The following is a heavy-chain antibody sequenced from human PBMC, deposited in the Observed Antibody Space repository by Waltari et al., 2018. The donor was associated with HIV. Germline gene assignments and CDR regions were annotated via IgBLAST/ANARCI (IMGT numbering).Heavy chain of an antibody. D-gene: IGHD1-1*01. J-gene: IGHJ6*02. Sequence: EVQLLDSGGGLVQLGGSLRLSCGASGVTFSTYGMTGVRQAPGKGLEWVSGLSGSGGSTHYADSVKGRFTISRDNSKDTLYLQMNTLRAEDTAVYYCAIQHNPLHNYYYGMDVWGQGTTVTVSS. CDR2: LSGSGGST. CDR1: GVTFSTYG. V-gene: IGHV3-23*01. CDR3: AIQHNPLHNYYYGMDV.